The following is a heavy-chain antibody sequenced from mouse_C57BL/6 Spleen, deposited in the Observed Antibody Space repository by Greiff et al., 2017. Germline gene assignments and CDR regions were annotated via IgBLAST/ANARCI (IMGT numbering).Heavy chain of an antibody. D-gene: IGHD1-1*01. V-gene: IGHV5-17*01. CDR1: GFTFSDYG. CDR2: ISSGSSTT. J-gene: IGHJ4*01. Sequence: EVQLVESGGGLVKPGGSLKLSCAAPGFTFSDYGMHWVRQAPEKGLEWVAYISSGSSTTYYADTVKGRFTISRDNAKNTLFLQMTSLRSEDTAMYYCARTSVGATPDAMGYWGQGPSVTVSS. CDR3: ARTSVGATPDAMGY.